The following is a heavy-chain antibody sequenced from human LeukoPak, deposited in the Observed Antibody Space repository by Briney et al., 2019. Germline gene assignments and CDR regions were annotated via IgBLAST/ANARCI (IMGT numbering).Heavy chain of an antibody. CDR2: ISGSGGST. V-gene: IGHV3-23*01. Sequence: PGGSLRLSCAASGFTFSSYVMGWVRQAPGKGLEWVSTISGSGGSTFYADSVKGRFTMSRDNSKSTLYLQINSLRVEDTAVYYCAKASGYTYGYPFDYWGQGTLVTVSS. CDR1: GFTFSSYV. D-gene: IGHD5-18*01. CDR3: AKASGYTYGYPFDY. J-gene: IGHJ4*02.